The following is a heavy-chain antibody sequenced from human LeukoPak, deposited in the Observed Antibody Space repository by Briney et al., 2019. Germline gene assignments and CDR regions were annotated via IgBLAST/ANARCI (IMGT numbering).Heavy chain of an antibody. Sequence: PSETLSLTCTVSGGSISSSSFYWDWIRQPPGKGLEWIGTIFYSGSTYYNPSLKSRITISVDTSKNQFSLKLSSVTAADTAVYYCARHSRSGYSDYESAFDIWGQGTMAIVSS. CDR1: GGSISSSSFY. CDR2: IFYSGST. V-gene: IGHV4-39*01. CDR3: ARHSRSGYSDYESAFDI. D-gene: IGHD5-12*01. J-gene: IGHJ3*02.